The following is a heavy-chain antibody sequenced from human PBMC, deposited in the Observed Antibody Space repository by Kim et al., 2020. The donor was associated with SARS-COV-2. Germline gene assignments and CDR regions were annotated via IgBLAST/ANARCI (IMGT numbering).Heavy chain of an antibody. CDR3: ARIVPEDYYGSGSYSDY. Sequence: ASVKVSCKASGYTFTSYGISWVRQAPGQGLEWMGWISAYNGNTNYAQKLQGRVTMTTDTSTSTAYMELRSLRSDDTAVYYCARIVPEDYYGSGSYSDYWGQGTLVTVSS. J-gene: IGHJ4*02. CDR1: GYTFTSYG. CDR2: ISAYNGNT. D-gene: IGHD3-10*01. V-gene: IGHV1-18*04.